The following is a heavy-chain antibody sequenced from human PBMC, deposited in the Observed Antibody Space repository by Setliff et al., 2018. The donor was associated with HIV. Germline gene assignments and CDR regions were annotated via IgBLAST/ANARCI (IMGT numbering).Heavy chain of an antibody. V-gene: IGHV4-4*08. CDR2: KHTSGST. CDR3: AGGVNSGTYWGYYYYMDV. D-gene: IGHD1-26*01. CDR1: GGSINSYY. Sequence: PSETLSLTCSVSGGSINSYYWNWVRQPPGTGLEWIAYKHTSGSTNYNPSLKSRVIISVDTSKNQFSLRLSSVTAADTAIYYCAGGVNSGTYWGYYYYMDVWGKGTTVTVSS. J-gene: IGHJ6*03.